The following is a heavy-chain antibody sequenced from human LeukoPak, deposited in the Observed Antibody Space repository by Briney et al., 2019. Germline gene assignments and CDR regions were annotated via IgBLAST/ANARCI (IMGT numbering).Heavy chain of an antibody. V-gene: IGHV4-4*02. CDR1: GGSISSTNW. J-gene: IGHJ4*02. CDR2: IYHSGGA. Sequence: NPSETLSLTCAVSGGSISSTNWWSWVRQPPGKGLEWIGEIYHSGGANYNPSLQSRVTISVDKSKNQFSLKLNSVTAADTAVYYCASTETSYGDATWGQGALVTVSS. D-gene: IGHD4-17*01. CDR3: ASTETSYGDAT.